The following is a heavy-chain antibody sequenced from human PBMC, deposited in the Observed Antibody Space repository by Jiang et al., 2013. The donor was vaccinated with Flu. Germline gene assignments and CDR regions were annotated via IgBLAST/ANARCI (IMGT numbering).Heavy chain of an antibody. J-gene: IGHJ4*02. CDR3: VRGAPRLFDY. V-gene: IGHV6-1*01. CDR2: TYYRSKWYT. Sequence: SQTLSLTCAISGDSVSSNSAAWNWIRQSPSRGLEWLGRTYYRSKWYTNYAISVEGRITINPDTSKNQPSLQLNSVTPEDTAVYYCVRGAPRLFDYWGQGILVTVSS. CDR1: GDSVSSNSAA.